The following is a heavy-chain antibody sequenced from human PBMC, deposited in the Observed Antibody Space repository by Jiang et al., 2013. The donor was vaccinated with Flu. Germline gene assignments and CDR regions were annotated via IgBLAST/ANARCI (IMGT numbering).Heavy chain of an antibody. CDR3: AQFGYGDFVGWFDP. D-gene: IGHD4-17*01. Sequence: KPTQTLTLTCTFSGFSFSTSGVGVGWIRQPPGKALEWLALIYWDDDQRYNPSLESRLTITKDTSTNQVVLTLTDMDPVDTGTYYCAQFGYGDFVGWFDPWGPGTLVTVSS. CDR1: GFSFSTSGVG. CDR2: IYWDDDQ. J-gene: IGHJ5*02. V-gene: IGHV2-5*02.